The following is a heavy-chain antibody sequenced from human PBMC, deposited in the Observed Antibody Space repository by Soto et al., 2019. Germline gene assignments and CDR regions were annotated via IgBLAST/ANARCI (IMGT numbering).Heavy chain of an antibody. CDR3: AKNINAAPGNKQYYSYYAMDV. CDR2: ISGGGGST. J-gene: IGHJ6*02. CDR1: GFTFNSYA. V-gene: IGHV3-23*01. Sequence: EVQLLESGGGLVQPGGSLRLSCAASGFTFNSYAMSWVRQAPGKGLEWVSGISGGGGSTYYADSVKGRFTISRDNSKNMLYQQINSLRDEDTAVYYCAKNINAAPGNKQYYSYYAMDVWGQGTTVTVSS. D-gene: IGHD6-13*01.